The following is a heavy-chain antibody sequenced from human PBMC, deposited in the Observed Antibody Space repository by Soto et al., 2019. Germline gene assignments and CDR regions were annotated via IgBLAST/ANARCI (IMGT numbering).Heavy chain of an antibody. CDR1: GGSFSGYY. Sequence: QVQLQQWGAGLLKPSETLSLTCAVYGGSFSGYYWSWIRQTPGKGLEWIGEINHSGSTNYNPSLNSRVTISVDTSKNQFSLKLRSVTAADTAVYYCARRITMIVVVITPWYFDLWGRGTLVTVSS. V-gene: IGHV4-34*01. CDR2: INHSGST. J-gene: IGHJ2*01. D-gene: IGHD3-22*01. CDR3: ARRITMIVVVITPWYFDL.